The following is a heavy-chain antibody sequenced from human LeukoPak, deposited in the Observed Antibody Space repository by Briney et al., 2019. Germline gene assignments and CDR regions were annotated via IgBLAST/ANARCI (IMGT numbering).Heavy chain of an antibody. CDR1: GGSFSGYY. D-gene: IGHD3-16*01. V-gene: IGHV4-34*01. Sequence: SETLSLTCAVYGGSFSGYYWSWIRQPPGKGLEWIGEINHSGSTNYNPSLKSRVTISVDTSKNQFSLKLSSVTAADTAVYYCARGHLQWQRGGSWYFDYWGQGTLVTVSS. CDR2: INHSGST. J-gene: IGHJ4*02. CDR3: ARGHLQWQRGGSWYFDY.